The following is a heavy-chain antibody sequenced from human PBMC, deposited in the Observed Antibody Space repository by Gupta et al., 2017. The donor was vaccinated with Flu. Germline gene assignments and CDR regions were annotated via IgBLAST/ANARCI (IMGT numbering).Heavy chain of an antibody. D-gene: IGHD3-9*01. CDR1: GYTFNNYG. CDR2: ISGYNGNT. J-gene: IGHJ4*02. V-gene: IGHV1-18*01. Sequence: QVLLVQSGAEVKKPGSSVKVSCQTSGYTFNNYGFSWVLQAPGQGLEWMGWISGYNGNTNYAQKFQGRVTMTTDTSTSAAYMELRSLSSDDTAIYYCARYRAHVLTGFSFDYWGQGTLVTVSS. CDR3: ARYRAHVLTGFSFDY.